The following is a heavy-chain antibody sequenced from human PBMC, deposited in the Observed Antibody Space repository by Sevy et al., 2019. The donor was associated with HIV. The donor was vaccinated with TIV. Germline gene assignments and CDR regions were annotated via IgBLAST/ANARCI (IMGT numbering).Heavy chain of an antibody. CDR3: ARDKYVFCSGYPYYYYGMDV. CDR1: GFTFSSYG. J-gene: IGHJ6*02. V-gene: IGHV3-33*01. CDR2: IWYDGSNK. D-gene: IGHD3-3*01. Sequence: GGSPRLSCAASGFTFSSYGMHWVRQAPGKGLEWVAVIWYDGSNKYYADSVKGRFTISRVNSKNTLYLQMNSRRAEVTAVYYCARDKYVFCSGYPYYYYGMDVWGQGTTVTVSS.